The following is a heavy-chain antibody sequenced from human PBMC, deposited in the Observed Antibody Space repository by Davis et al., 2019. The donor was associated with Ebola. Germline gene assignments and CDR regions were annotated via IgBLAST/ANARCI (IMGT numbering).Heavy chain of an antibody. Sequence: ASVKVSCKASGYTFTIYDINWVRQATGQGLEWMGRMSPNSGNTRYVQKFQGRVTMTRNTSISTAYMELSSLRSEDTAVYYCARADNWNGWYYYGMDVWGQGTTVTVSS. J-gene: IGHJ6*02. D-gene: IGHD1-1*01. CDR2: MSPNSGNT. V-gene: IGHV1-8*01. CDR3: ARADNWNGWYYYGMDV. CDR1: GYTFTIYD.